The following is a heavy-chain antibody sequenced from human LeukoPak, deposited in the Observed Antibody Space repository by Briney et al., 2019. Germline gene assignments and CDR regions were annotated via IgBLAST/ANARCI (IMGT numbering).Heavy chain of an antibody. Sequence: PGGSLRLSCAASGFTFSIYSMNWVRQAPGKGLEWVSSISSSSSYIYYADSVKGRFTISRDNAKNSLYLQMNSLRAEDTAVYYCARGGGYYYDSSGYYQDYWGQGTLVTVSS. V-gene: IGHV3-21*01. J-gene: IGHJ4*02. D-gene: IGHD3-22*01. CDR2: ISSSSSYI. CDR1: GFTFSIYS. CDR3: ARGGGYYYDSSGYYQDY.